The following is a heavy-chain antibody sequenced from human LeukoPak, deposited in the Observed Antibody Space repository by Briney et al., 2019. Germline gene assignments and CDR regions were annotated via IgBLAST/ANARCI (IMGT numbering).Heavy chain of an antibody. V-gene: IGHV3-21*01. CDR1: GFTFSSYS. J-gene: IGHJ4*02. Sequence: GGSLRLSCAASGFTFSSYSMNWVRRAPGKGLEWVSSISSSSSYIYYADSVKGRFTISRDNAKNSLYLQMNSLRAEDTAVYYCARQSIAVAGATFDYWGQGTLVTVSS. CDR2: ISSSSSYI. CDR3: ARQSIAVAGATFDY. D-gene: IGHD6-19*01.